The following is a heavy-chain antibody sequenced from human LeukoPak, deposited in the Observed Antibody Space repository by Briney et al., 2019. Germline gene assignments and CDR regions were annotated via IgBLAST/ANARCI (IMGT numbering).Heavy chain of an antibody. CDR3: AKHDYGDYRDYDY. D-gene: IGHD4-17*01. Sequence: GGSLRLSCVASGFTFNSYAMTWVRQAPGKGLEWVSSINAKGDGTVYADSVRGRFTISRDNFKNTLYLQLNSLRVEDTAKYYCAKHDYGDYRDYDYWGQGTLVTVSS. CDR1: GFTFNSYA. J-gene: IGHJ4*02. CDR2: INAKGDGT. V-gene: IGHV3-23*01.